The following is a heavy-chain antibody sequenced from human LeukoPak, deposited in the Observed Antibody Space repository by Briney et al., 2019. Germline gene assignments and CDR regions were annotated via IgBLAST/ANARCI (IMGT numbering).Heavy chain of an antibody. CDR3: VTGPTTEITIPTQNFFDF. D-gene: IGHD1-20*01. CDR1: GDTLTELI. CDR2: FDPEDAET. J-gene: IGHJ4*02. Sequence: ASVKVSCKLSGDTLTELIMHWVRQTPGKGLEWMGGFDPEDAETIYAEKFQGRVTMTEDTSTDTAYMELRSLRSEDTAVHYCVTGPTTEITIPTQNFFDFWGQGTLVTVSS. V-gene: IGHV1-24*01.